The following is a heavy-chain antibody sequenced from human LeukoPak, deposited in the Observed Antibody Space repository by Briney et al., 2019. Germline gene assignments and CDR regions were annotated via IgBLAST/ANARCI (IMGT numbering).Heavy chain of an antibody. V-gene: IGHV5-51*01. J-gene: IGHJ4*02. CDR1: GYSFSNYW. CDR3: ARPGERSRRDWNLDQ. Sequence: NHGESLKISCKASGYSFSNYWIGWVRQVPGKGLEWMGSVYPRDSDTRYSPSFQGQVTISADKSISTAYLQWSSLKASDTAVYYCARPGERSRRDWNLDQWGQGTLVTVSS. CDR2: VYPRDSDT. D-gene: IGHD1-1*01.